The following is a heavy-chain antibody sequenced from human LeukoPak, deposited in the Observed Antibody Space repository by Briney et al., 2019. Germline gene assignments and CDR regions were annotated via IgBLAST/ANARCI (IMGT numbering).Heavy chain of an antibody. J-gene: IGHJ3*02. CDR3: AKLMRHMREDVYDM. CDR1: GFTFSNFA. Sequence: GGSLRLSCAASGFTFSNFAMHWVRQAPGKGLGWVAVISYDANVKYYADSVKGRFTISRDSSKDTLYLQMNSLKVDDTAVYYCAKLMRHMREDVYDMWGQGTVVSVSS. CDR2: ISYDANVK. V-gene: IGHV3-30-3*02. D-gene: IGHD5-24*01.